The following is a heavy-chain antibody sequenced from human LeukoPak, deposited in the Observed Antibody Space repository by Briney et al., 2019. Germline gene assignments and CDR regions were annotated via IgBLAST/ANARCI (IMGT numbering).Heavy chain of an antibody. V-gene: IGHV3-23*01. CDR2: ISGSGGST. CDR1: GFTFSSYD. D-gene: IGHD5-18*01. CDR3: ARDAIGESGYSYAEYYYYMDV. Sequence: GGSLRLSCAASGFTFSSYDMSWVRQAPGKGLEWVSAISGSGGSTYYADSVKGRFTISRDNAKNSLYLQMNSLRAEDTAVYYCARDAIGESGYSYAEYYYYMDVWGKGTTVTVSS. J-gene: IGHJ6*03.